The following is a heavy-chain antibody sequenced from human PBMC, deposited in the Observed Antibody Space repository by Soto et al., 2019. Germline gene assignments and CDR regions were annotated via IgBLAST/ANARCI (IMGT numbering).Heavy chain of an antibody. CDR2: IYYSGST. CDR3: AREFGAYYYDSSALMGVHYFDY. J-gene: IGHJ4*02. CDR1: GGSISSYY. D-gene: IGHD3-22*01. V-gene: IGHV4-59*01. Sequence: SETLSLTCTVSGGSISSYYWSWIRQPPGKGLEWIGYIYYSGSTNYNPSLKSRVTISVDTSKNQFSLKLSSVTAADTAVYYCAREFGAYYYDSSALMGVHYFDYWGQGTLVTVSS.